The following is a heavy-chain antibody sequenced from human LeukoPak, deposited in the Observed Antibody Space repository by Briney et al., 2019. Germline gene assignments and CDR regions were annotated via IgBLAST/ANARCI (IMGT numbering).Heavy chain of an antibody. Sequence: PGGSLRLSCAASGFTFSSYWMHWVRQAPGKGLEWVSITYSGDTTYYADSVKGRFIISRDDSKNTLSLQMNDLRVEDTAVYYCARERPDSRNLDYWGRGALVTVSS. CDR2: TYSGDTT. CDR1: GFTFSSYW. J-gene: IGHJ4*02. D-gene: IGHD1-14*01. CDR3: ARERPDSRNLDY. V-gene: IGHV3-66*01.